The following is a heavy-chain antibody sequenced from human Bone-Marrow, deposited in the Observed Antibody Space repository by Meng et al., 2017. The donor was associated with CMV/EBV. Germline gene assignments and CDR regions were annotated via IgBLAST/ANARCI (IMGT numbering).Heavy chain of an antibody. Sequence: ASVKVSCKASGGTFSSYGISWVRQAPGQGLEWMGIINPIGGTATYAQKFQGRVTMTRDTSTSTAYMELSSLRSEDTAVYYCARGYSSSWHYYYYGMDVWGQGTTVTVSS. CDR1: GGTFSSYG. J-gene: IGHJ6*02. D-gene: IGHD6-13*01. CDR2: INPIGGTA. CDR3: ARGYSSSWHYYYYGMDV. V-gene: IGHV1-46*01.